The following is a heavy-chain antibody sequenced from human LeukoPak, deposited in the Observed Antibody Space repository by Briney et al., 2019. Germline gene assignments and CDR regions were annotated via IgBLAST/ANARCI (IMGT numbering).Heavy chain of an antibody. Sequence: SVKVFCKASGGTFSSYAISWVRQAPGQGLEWMGGIIPIFGTANYAQKFQGRVTITADESTSTAYMELSSLRSEDTAVYYCAYVDTYLRYGMDVWGQGTTVTVSS. CDR1: GGTFSSYA. V-gene: IGHV1-69*13. CDR2: IIPIFGTA. CDR3: AYVDTYLRYGMDV. J-gene: IGHJ6*02. D-gene: IGHD5-18*01.